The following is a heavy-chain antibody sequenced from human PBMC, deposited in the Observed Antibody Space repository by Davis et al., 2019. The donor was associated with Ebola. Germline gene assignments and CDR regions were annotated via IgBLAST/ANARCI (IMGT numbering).Heavy chain of an antibody. J-gene: IGHJ4*02. V-gene: IGHV3-11*06. D-gene: IGHD6-13*01. Sequence: GESLKISCAASGFTFSDSYMSWFRQAPGKGLDWISYITSSGAYAHYADSVKGRFTLSSDNAKNSLYLQMNSLRADDTAVYYCARVISVAAAGTADYWGQATLVTVSS. CDR3: ARVISVAAAGTADY. CDR2: ITSSGAYA. CDR1: GFTFSDSY.